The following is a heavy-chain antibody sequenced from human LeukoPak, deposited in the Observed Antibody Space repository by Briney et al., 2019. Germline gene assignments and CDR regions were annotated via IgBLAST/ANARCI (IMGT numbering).Heavy chain of an antibody. Sequence: TGGSLRLSCAASGFTFSSYAMHWVRQAPGKGLEWVAVISYDGSNKYYADSVKGRFTISRDNSKNTLYLQMNSLRAEDTAVYYCARAYRQGIAAAGIADYWGQGTLVTVSS. J-gene: IGHJ4*02. CDR1: GFTFSSYA. CDR2: ISYDGSNK. CDR3: ARAYRQGIAAAGIADY. D-gene: IGHD6-13*01. V-gene: IGHV3-30-3*01.